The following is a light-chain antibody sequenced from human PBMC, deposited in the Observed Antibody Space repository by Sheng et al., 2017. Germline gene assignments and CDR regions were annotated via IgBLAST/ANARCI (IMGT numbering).Light chain of an antibody. CDR1: QSVRSTY. CDR2: GAS. J-gene: IGKJ1*01. Sequence: DTVLTQSPGTLSLSPGERATLSCRTSQSVRSTYLAWYQQKPGQAPRLLIYGASSRATGIPDRFSGSGSGTDFTLTISSLEPEDFAVYYCHQYDSSPETFGQGTNVEIK. CDR3: HQYDSSPET. V-gene: IGKV3-20*01.